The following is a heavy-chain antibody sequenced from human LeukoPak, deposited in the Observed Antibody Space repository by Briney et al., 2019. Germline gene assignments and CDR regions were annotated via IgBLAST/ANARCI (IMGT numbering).Heavy chain of an antibody. J-gene: IGHJ4*02. Sequence: ASVKVSCQASGYTFAGYYMHWVRQAPGQGLEWMGWINPNSGDTNYAQKFQGRVTMTRDTSINTAYMELTRLTSDDTAVYYCARVYSIRSFDYWGQGTLVTVSS. D-gene: IGHD2-15*01. CDR2: INPNSGDT. CDR3: ARVYSIRSFDY. CDR1: GYTFAGYY. V-gene: IGHV1-2*02.